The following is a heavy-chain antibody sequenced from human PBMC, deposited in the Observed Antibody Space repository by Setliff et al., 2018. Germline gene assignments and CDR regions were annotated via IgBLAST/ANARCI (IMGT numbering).Heavy chain of an antibody. CDR2: INPGGGSA. D-gene: IGHD3-9*01. CDR1: GDTFSTYA. J-gene: IGHJ4*02. V-gene: IGHV1-46*01. Sequence: ASVKVSCKASGDTFSTYALSWVRQAPGQGLEWMGIINPGGGSASIVQKFQGRVTMTTDTPTSTAYMELRSLTSDDTAVYYCARGQTLRHFDWPTAFDYWGLGTLVTRLL. CDR3: ARGQTLRHFDWPTAFDY.